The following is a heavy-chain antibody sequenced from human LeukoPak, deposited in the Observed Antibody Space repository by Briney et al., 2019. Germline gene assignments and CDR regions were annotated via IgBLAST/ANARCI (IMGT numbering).Heavy chain of an antibody. D-gene: IGHD6-19*01. CDR2: INHSGST. Sequence: SETLSLTCAVYGGSFSDYYWSRIRQPPGKGLEWIGEINHSGSTNYNPSLKSRVTISVDTSKNQFSLNLSSVTAADTAVYFCARGGGRSGWYFDYWGQGTLVTVSS. CDR3: ARGGGRSGWYFDY. J-gene: IGHJ4*02. V-gene: IGHV4-34*01. CDR1: GGSFSDYY.